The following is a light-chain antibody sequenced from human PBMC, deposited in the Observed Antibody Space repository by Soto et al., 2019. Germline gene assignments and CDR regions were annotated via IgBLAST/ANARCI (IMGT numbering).Light chain of an antibody. Sequence: EIVLTQSPGTLSLSPGERATLSCRASQSVGSSLSWYQQKPGQAPRLLFYGASNRATAIPDRFSGSGFGTDFTPTITRLEPEDFAGYYCQQYGDSPQTFGPGTKVQI. CDR1: QSVGSS. V-gene: IGKV3-20*01. CDR3: QQYGDSPQT. CDR2: GAS. J-gene: IGKJ1*01.